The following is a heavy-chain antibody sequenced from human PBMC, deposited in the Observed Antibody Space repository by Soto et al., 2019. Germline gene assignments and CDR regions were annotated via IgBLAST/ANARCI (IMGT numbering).Heavy chain of an antibody. CDR3: ARGLGRECQDDRNHFHLDY. D-gene: IGHD2-2*01. V-gene: IGHV3-53*01. CDR1: GFTVSSNY. Sequence: PGGSLRLSCAASGFTVSSNYLTWVRQAPGKGLKWVSVLYPSGRAFYADSVKGRFTISTDNSQNSVYLQMSTLRAEDTAIYYCARGLGRECQDDRNHFHLDYWGQGTQVTVSS. J-gene: IGHJ4*02. CDR2: LYPSGRA.